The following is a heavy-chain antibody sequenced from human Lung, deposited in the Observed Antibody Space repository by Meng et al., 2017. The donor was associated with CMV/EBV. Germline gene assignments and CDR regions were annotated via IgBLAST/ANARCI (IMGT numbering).Heavy chain of an antibody. D-gene: IGHD1-1*01. CDR2: IHPHRGDT. CDR1: GYTFTAHY. V-gene: IGHV1-2*02. J-gene: IGHJ4*02. CDR3: ARDYKGGPDY. Sequence: ASVKVSCKASGYTFTAHYFHWVRQAPGQGLEWMGWIHPHRGDTNYAQQFQGRVTLTRDTSINTGYMELTRLTSDDTAVYYCARDYKGGPDYWGQGTLVTVSS.